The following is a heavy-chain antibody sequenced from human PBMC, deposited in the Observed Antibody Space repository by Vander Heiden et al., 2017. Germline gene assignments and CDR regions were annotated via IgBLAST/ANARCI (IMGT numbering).Heavy chain of an antibody. J-gene: IGHJ4*02. V-gene: IGHV3-30*18. D-gene: IGHD2-2*03. CDR2: VSFDGRDT. Sequence: QLVESGGGVVQPGRSLRLSCTASGFTSRTSGMHWVRQAPGRGLDWVALVSFDGRDTYYADSVKGRFTISRDNAKNTLYLQMNSLRGEDTAVYYCAKEFPLDIGVVPALDYWGQGTLVTVSS. CDR3: AKEFPLDIGVVPALDY. CDR1: GFTSRTSG.